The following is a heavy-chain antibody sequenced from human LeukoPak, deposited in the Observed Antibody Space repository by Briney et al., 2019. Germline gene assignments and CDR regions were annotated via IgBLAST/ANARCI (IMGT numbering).Heavy chain of an antibody. Sequence: ASVKVSCKASGYTFTSYDINWVRQATGQGLEWMGWMNPNSGNTGYAQKFQGRVTMTRNTSISTAYMELGSLRSEDTAVYYCARGFSIRSNSSGHWGQETLVTVSS. CDR2: MNPNSGNT. D-gene: IGHD6-6*01. CDR1: GYTFTSYD. J-gene: IGHJ4*02. V-gene: IGHV1-8*01. CDR3: ARGFSIRSNSSGH.